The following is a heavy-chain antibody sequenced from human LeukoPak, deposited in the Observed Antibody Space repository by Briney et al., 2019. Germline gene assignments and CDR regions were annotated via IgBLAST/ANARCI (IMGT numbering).Heavy chain of an antibody. J-gene: IGHJ3*02. D-gene: IGHD1-26*01. V-gene: IGHV3-21*04. CDR1: GFTFSSYS. CDR2: ISSSSSYI. Sequence: PGGSLRLSCAASGFTFSSYSMNWVRQAPGKGLEWVSSISSSSSYIYYADSVKGRFTISRDNSKNTLYLQMNSLRAEDTAVYYCATESIVGATNGAFDIWGQGTMVTVSS. CDR3: ATESIVGATNGAFDI.